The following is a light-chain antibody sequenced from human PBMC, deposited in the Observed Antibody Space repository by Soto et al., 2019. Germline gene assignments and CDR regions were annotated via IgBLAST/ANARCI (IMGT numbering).Light chain of an antibody. Sequence: EIVLTQSPGTLSLFPGERATLSCRASQSIDSISLAWYQHKPGQAPRLLIYGASSRSTAIPDRFSGSGSGTDFTLTISSLQPEDFATYYCQQSYNAPRTFGQGTKVDIK. V-gene: IGKV3D-20*02. J-gene: IGKJ1*01. CDR1: QSIDSIS. CDR3: QQSYNAPRT. CDR2: GAS.